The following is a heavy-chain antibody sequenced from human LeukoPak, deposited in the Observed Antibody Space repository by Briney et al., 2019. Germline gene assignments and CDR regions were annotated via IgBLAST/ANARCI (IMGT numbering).Heavy chain of an antibody. D-gene: IGHD6-19*01. CDR1: GYTFTSYY. Sequence: GASVKVPCKASGYTFTSYYMHWVRQAPGQGLEWMGIINPSGGSTSYAQKFQGRVTMTRDTSTSTVYMELSSLRSEDTAVYYCAKSSGYYYFDYWGQGTLVTVSS. J-gene: IGHJ4*02. CDR3: AKSSGYYYFDY. CDR2: INPSGGST. V-gene: IGHV1-46*01.